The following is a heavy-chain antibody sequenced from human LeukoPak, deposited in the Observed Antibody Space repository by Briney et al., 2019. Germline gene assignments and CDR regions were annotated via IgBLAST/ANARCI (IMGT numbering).Heavy chain of an antibody. J-gene: IGHJ6*03. CDR3: ARRWNYGRNYYIDV. Sequence: SETLSLTCAVYGGSFSNYYWSWIRQSPGKGPEWIGEINDSGTINYNPSLMSRVTVSVDKSKNQLSLKLSSATAADTAVYYCARRWNYGRNYYIDVWGKGATVSVSS. CDR2: INDSGTI. V-gene: IGHV4-34*01. CDR1: GGSFSNYY. D-gene: IGHD1-7*01.